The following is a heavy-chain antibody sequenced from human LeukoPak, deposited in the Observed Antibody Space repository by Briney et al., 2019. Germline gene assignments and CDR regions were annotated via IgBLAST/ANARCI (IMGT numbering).Heavy chain of an antibody. CDR2: IYYNGNT. J-gene: IGHJ5*02. Sequence: SETLSLTCAVYGGSFSGYYWSWIRQPPGKGLEWIGHIYYNGNTNYNPSLKSRVTMSVDTSNNQFSLKLSSVTAADTATYYCARDIDGGGAYSWFDPWGQGTLVTVSS. CDR1: GGSFSGYY. V-gene: IGHV4-59*01. CDR3: ARDIDGGGAYSWFDP. D-gene: IGHD2-21*01.